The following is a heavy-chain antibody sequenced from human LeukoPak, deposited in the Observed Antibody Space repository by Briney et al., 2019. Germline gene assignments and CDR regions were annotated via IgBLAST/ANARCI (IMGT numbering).Heavy chain of an antibody. V-gene: IGHV3-49*04. J-gene: IGHJ5*02. CDR2: TRSKAYGGTT. CDR3: TRDAGRFNWQGWCDP. CDR1: RFTFCDYA. Sequence: PGGSLTLSFTACRFTFCDYALSWVRQAPGKGLEWVGFTRSKAYGGTTEYAASVKGRFTISRDDSKNIAYLQMNSLKTEDTAVYYCTRDAGRFNWQGWCDPGGKETLVTVSS. D-gene: IGHD3-10*01.